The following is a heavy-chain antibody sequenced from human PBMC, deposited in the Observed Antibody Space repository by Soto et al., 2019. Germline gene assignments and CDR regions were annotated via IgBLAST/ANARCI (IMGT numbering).Heavy chain of an antibody. J-gene: IGHJ1*01. Sequence: EVQLVESGGGLVQPGGSLRLSCVASGFTFSSYWMHWVRQAPGKGLVWVSSISNDGSSIYADPVKGRFTNSRDNAKNTLYLQMNMLRAEDTAVYYCARLPNKSPQNWGQGTLVIVSP. CDR3: ARLPNKSPQN. CDR1: GFTFSSYW. CDR2: ISNDGSS. V-gene: IGHV3-74*01.